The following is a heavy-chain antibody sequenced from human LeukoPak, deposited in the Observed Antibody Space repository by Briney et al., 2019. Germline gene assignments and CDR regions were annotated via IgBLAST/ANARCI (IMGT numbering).Heavy chain of an antibody. Sequence: ASVKVSCKTSGYTFSGYYMNWLRQAPGQGLEWMGWINPNSGGTNSAQKFQGRVTMTRDTSISTAYMELSRLRSDDTAVYYCARDRVIVGPSDAFDIWGQGTMVTVSS. CDR3: ARDRVIVGPSDAFDI. V-gene: IGHV1-2*02. CDR2: INPNSGGT. D-gene: IGHD3-22*01. CDR1: GYTFSGYY. J-gene: IGHJ3*02.